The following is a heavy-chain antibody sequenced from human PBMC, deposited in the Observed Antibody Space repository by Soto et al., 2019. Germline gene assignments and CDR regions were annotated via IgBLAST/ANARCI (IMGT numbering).Heavy chain of an antibody. V-gene: IGHV1-69*01. D-gene: IGHD1-1*01. CDR3: ARQNWSSHYYYGMDV. CDR1: GGTFSSYA. J-gene: IGHJ6*02. CDR2: IIPIFGTA. Sequence: QVQLVQSGAEVKKPGSSVKVSCTASGGTFSSYAISWVRQAPGQGLEWMGGIIPIFGTANYAQKFQGRVTITADESTSTAYRELSSLRSEDTAVYYCARQNWSSHYYYGMDVWGLGTTVTVS.